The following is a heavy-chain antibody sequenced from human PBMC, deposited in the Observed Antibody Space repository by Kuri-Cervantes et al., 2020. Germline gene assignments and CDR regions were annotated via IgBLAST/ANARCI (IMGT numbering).Heavy chain of an antibody. CDR1: GFTFRNYT. Sequence: GESLKISCAASGFTFRNYTMHWVRQAPGKGLEWVSLISWDGGSTYYADSVKGRFTISRDNSKNSLYLQMNSLRTEDTALYYCAKGISFNGYWNYGTPPGAFDIWGQGTMVTVSS. CDR2: ISWDGGST. CDR3: AKGISFNGYWNYGTPPGAFDI. J-gene: IGHJ3*02. D-gene: IGHD1-7*01. V-gene: IGHV3-43*01.